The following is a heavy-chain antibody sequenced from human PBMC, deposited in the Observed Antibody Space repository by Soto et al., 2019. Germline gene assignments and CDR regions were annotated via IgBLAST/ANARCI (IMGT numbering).Heavy chain of an antibody. V-gene: IGHV4-59*08. CDR2: IYYSGST. D-gene: IGHD4-17*01. CDR1: GGSISSYY. Sequence: SETLSLTCTVSGGSISSYYWSWIRQPPGKGLEWIGYIYYSGSTNYNPSLKSRVTISVDTSKNQFSLKLSSVTAADTAVYYCAITPRVGYGDYFFYFDYWGQGTLVTVSS. CDR3: AITPRVGYGDYFFYFDY. J-gene: IGHJ4*02.